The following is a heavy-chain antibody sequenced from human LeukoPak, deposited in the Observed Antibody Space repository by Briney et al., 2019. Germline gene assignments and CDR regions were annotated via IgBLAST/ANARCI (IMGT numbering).Heavy chain of an antibody. Sequence: GGSLRLSCAASGVTFSTGAYSMTWVRQAPGKGLEWVASICVRSSHIFYVDSVKGRFTISRDNAKNSLYLQMNSLRAEETAVYYCARSYDSSGYYPGALGDWGQGTLVTVSS. J-gene: IGHJ4*02. CDR2: ICVRSSHI. V-gene: IGHV3-21*01. D-gene: IGHD3-22*01. CDR3: ARSYDSSGYYPGALGD. CDR1: GVTFSTGAYS.